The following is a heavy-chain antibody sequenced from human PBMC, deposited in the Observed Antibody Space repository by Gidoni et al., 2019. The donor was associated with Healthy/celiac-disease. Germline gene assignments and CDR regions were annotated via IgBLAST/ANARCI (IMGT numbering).Heavy chain of an antibody. CDR2: ISYDGSNK. V-gene: IGHV3-30*18. CDR1: GFTFSSYG. J-gene: IGHJ4*02. CDR3: AKELRGAYTAMVN. D-gene: IGHD5-18*01. Sequence: QVQLVESGGGVVQPGRSLRLSCAASGFTFSSYGMYWVRQAPGKGLEWVAVISYDGSNKYYADSVKGRFTISRDNSKNTLYLQMNSLRAEDTAVYYCAKELRGAYTAMVNWGQGTLVTVSS.